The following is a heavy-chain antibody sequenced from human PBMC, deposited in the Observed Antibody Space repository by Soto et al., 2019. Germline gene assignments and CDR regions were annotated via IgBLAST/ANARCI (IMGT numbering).Heavy chain of an antibody. CDR2: ISTYSGDT. D-gene: IGHD5-12*01. CDR3: ARHHGPTTSENWCDP. J-gene: IGHJ5*02. CDR1: GYTFFTYD. Sequence: QVHLVQSGVEVKTPGASVKVSCQASGYTFFTYDISWVRQAPGQGLEWMGWISTYSGDTKYAQKFQGRVTMTTDISTTTAYLELRSLRSDDTAVYYCARHHGPTTSENWCDPCGQGTLVTVSS. V-gene: IGHV1-18*01.